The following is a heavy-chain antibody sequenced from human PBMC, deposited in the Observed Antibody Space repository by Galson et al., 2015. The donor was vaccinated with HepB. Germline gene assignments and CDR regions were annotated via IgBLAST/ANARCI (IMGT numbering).Heavy chain of an antibody. D-gene: IGHD3-22*01. V-gene: IGHV3-11*01. CDR3: ARLKISYFENNGYHFDD. Sequence: SLRLSCAASGFNFGDYYMSWIRQAPGKGPEWVSYISSSGKTSYYADSVKGRFTISRDNTKNSLYVQMDSLRAEDTAVYFCARLKISYFENNGYHFDDWGQGALVTVSS. CDR1: GFNFGDYY. CDR2: ISSSGKTS. J-gene: IGHJ4*02.